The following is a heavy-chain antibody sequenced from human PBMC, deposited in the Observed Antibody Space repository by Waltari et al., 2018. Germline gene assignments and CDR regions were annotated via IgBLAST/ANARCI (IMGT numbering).Heavy chain of an antibody. CDR1: GYTLTELS. CDR3: ARPTHITMVQGVLTFGAFDI. CDR2: FDPEDGET. D-gene: IGHD3-10*01. Sequence: QVQLVQSGAEVKKPGASVKVSCKVSGYTLTELSMHWVRQAPGKGLEWMGGFDPEDGETIYAQKFQGRVTMTEDTSTDTAYMELSSLRSEDTAVYYCARPTHITMVQGVLTFGAFDIWGQGTMVTVSS. V-gene: IGHV1-24*01. J-gene: IGHJ3*02.